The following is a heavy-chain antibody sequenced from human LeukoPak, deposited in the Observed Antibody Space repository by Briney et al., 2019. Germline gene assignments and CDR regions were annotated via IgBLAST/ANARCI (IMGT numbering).Heavy chain of an antibody. Sequence: PGGSPRLSCAASGFTFSSYAMHWVRQAAGKGLEWVAIISYDGTNKYQADSVKGRCTISRDNSKNTLYLQMNSLRGEDTAVYYCARGSWRLVRGAASFEYWGQGTLVTVSS. V-gene: IGHV3-30-3*01. CDR2: ISYDGTNK. CDR1: GFTFSSYA. D-gene: IGHD3-10*01. CDR3: ARGSWRLVRGAASFEY. J-gene: IGHJ4*02.